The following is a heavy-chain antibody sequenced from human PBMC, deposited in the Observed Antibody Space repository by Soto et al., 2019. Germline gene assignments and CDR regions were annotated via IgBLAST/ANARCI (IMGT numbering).Heavy chain of an antibody. J-gene: IGHJ4*02. V-gene: IGHV1-46*03. CDR1: GYTFTSYY. D-gene: IGHD6-13*01. CDR2: INPSGGST. CDR3: ARRSSSWQFDY. Sequence: ASVKVSCKASGYTFTSYYMHWVRQAPGQGPEWMGIINPSGGSTSYAQKFQGRVTMTRDTSTSTVYMELSSLRSEDTAVYYCARRSSSWQFDYWGQGTLVTVSS.